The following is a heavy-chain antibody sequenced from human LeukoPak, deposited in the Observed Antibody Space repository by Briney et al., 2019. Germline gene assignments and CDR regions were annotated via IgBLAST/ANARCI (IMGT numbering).Heavy chain of an antibody. CDR1: GFTFDDYG. CDR2: INGNGGST. V-gene: IGHV3-20*04. Sequence: GGSLRLSCAASGFTFDDYGMSWVRQAPGKGLEWVSGINGNGGSTGYADSVKGRFTISRDNAKNSLYLQMNSLRAEDTALYYCARASYDSSGYHYYFDYWGQGTLVTVSS. J-gene: IGHJ4*02. CDR3: ARASYDSSGYHYYFDY. D-gene: IGHD3-22*01.